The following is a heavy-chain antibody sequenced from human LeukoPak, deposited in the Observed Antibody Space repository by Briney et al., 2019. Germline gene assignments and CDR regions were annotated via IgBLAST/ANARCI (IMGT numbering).Heavy chain of an antibody. Sequence: PSETLSLTCTVSGGSISSYYWSWIRQPPGKGLGWIGYIYYSGSTNYNPSLKSRVTISVDTSKNQFSLKLSSVTAADTAVYYCARETNSYGYLYYFDYWGQGTLVTVSS. CDR1: GGSISSYY. CDR3: ARETNSYGYLYYFDY. D-gene: IGHD5-18*01. J-gene: IGHJ4*02. CDR2: IYYSGST. V-gene: IGHV4-59*01.